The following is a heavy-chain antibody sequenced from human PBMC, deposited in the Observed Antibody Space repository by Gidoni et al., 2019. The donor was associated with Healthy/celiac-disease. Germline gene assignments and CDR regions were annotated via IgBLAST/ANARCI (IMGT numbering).Heavy chain of an antibody. CDR3: ARDTLPYPLYSSPKYGMDV. V-gene: IGHV1-69*01. CDR1: GGTFSSYA. D-gene: IGHD6-13*01. Sequence: QVQLVQSGAEVKKPGSSVKVSCKASGGTFSSYAISWVRQAPGQGLEWMGGIIPIFGTANYAKKFQGRSTITADESTSTADMELSSLRSGDTAVYYCARDTLPYPLYSSPKYGMDVWGQGTTVTVSS. J-gene: IGHJ6*02. CDR2: IIPIFGTA.